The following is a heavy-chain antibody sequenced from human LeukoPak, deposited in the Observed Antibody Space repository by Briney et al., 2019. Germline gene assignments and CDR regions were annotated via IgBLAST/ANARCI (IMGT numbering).Heavy chain of an antibody. CDR2: IYYSGST. D-gene: IGHD6-19*01. CDR3: AITQRGQWHQT. CDR1: GGSISSSSYY. V-gene: IGHV4-39*01. J-gene: IGHJ5*02. Sequence: SETLSLTCTVSGGSISSSSYYWGWIRQPPGKGLEWIGSIYYSGSTYYNPSLKSRVTISVDTSKNQFSLKLSSVTAADTAVYYCAITQRGQWHQTWGQGTLVTVSS.